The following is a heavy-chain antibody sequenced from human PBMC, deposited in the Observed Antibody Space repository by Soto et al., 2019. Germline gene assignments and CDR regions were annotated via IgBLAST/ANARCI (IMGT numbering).Heavy chain of an antibody. V-gene: IGHV1-3*04. D-gene: IGHD2-21*01. CDR1: GYTFTSYR. Sequence: ASVKVSCKPSGYTFTSYRIYWVRQAPGQRLEWMGWINTGNGDTKYSQKFQGRVTITRDTSASTAYMELSSLTSEDTAVYYCASGNCAYVCYHDNWGQGNLLTVSS. CDR2: INTGNGDT. J-gene: IGHJ1*01. CDR3: ASGNCAYVCYHDN.